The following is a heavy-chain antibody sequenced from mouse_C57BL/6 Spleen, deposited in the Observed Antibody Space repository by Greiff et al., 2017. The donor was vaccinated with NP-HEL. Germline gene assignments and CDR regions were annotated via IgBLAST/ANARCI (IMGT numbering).Heavy chain of an antibody. J-gene: IGHJ2*01. CDR2: ISSGGSYT. D-gene: IGHD2-5*01. V-gene: IGHV5-6*02. CDR1: GFTFSSYG. Sequence: EVMLVESGGDLVKPGGSLKLSCAASGFTFSSYGMSWVRQTPDKRLEWVATISSGGSYTYYPDSVKGRFTISRDNAKNTLYLQMSSLKSEDTAMYYCARQGYSNFYYFDYWGQGTTLTVSS. CDR3: ARQGYSNFYYFDY.